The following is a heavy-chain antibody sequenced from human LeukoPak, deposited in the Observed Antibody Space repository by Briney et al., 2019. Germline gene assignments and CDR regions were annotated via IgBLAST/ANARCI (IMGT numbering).Heavy chain of an antibody. CDR3: ARGIVGATSFDY. Sequence: PSETLSLTCAVSGGSFSGYYWSWIRQPPGKGLEWIGEINHSGSTNYNPSLKSRVTISVDTSKNQFSLKLSSVTAADTAVYYCARGIVGATSFDYWGQGTLVTVSS. CDR2: INHSGST. CDR1: GGSFSGYY. D-gene: IGHD1-26*01. J-gene: IGHJ4*02. V-gene: IGHV4-34*01.